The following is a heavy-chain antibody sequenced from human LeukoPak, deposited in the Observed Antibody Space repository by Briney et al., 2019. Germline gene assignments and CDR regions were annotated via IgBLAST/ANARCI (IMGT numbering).Heavy chain of an antibody. CDR3: AKGTVRSCSGPSCYPLDS. J-gene: IGHJ4*02. D-gene: IGHD2-15*01. CDR2: VTDTGGNT. Sequence: GGSLRLSCAAYGFTFSSYAMTWVRQAPVKGLEWLSVVTDTGGNTYHADSVKGRFTISRANSKNTGYLEMNSLRVEDTAVYYCAKGTVRSCSGPSCYPLDSWGQGTLVTVSS. V-gene: IGHV3-23*01. CDR1: GFTFSSYA.